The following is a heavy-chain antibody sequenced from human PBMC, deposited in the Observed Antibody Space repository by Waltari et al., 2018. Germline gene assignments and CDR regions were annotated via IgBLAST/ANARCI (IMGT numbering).Heavy chain of an antibody. CDR3: AGVWFGEPPPRHYYYGMDV. CDR1: GYTFTGYY. D-gene: IGHD3-10*01. CDR2: INPNSGGT. J-gene: IGHJ6*02. Sequence: QVQLVQSGAEVKKPGASVKVSCKASGYTFTGYYMHWVRQAPGQGLEWMGWINPNSGGTNDAQKFQGRVTMTRDTSISTAYMELSRLGSDDTAVYYCAGVWFGEPPPRHYYYGMDVWGQGTTVTVSS. V-gene: IGHV1-2*02.